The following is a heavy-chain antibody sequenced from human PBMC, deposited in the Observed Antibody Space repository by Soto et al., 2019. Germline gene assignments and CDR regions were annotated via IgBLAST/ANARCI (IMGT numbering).Heavy chain of an antibody. CDR1: GGSFSGYY. CDR2: INHSGST. J-gene: IGHJ4*02. V-gene: IGHV4-34*01. CDR3: ARGGDFDY. Sequence: QVQLQQWGAGLLKPSETLSLTCAVYGGSFSGYYWSWIRQPTGKGLEWIGEINHSGSTNYNPSLKSRVTISVDTSTNQFSLKRISVTAADTAVYYCARGGDFDYWGKGTLVTVSS.